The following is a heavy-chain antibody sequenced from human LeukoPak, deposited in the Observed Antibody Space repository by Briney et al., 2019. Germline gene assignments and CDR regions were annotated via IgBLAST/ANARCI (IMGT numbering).Heavy chain of an antibody. Sequence: ASVKVSCKVSGYTLTELSMHWVRQAPGKGLEWMGGIDPEDGKTINAQKFQGRVTMTEDTSTDTAYMELSSLRSEDTAVYYCARGPNGWGSYYSRYFDYWGQGTRVTVSS. CDR3: ARGPNGWGSYYSRYFDY. J-gene: IGHJ4*02. CDR1: GYTLTELS. D-gene: IGHD3-10*01. V-gene: IGHV1-24*01. CDR2: IDPEDGKT.